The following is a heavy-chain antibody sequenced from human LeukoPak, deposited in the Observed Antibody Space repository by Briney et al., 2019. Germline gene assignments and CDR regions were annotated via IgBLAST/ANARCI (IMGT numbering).Heavy chain of an antibody. CDR1: GFTFSSYS. CDR2: ISSSSSTI. Sequence: PGGSLRLSCAASGFTFSSYSMNWVRQAPGKGLEWVSYISSSSSTIYYADSVKGRFTISRDNSKNTLYLQMNSLRAEDTAVYYCAKGGITMIVVVIRSAFDIWGQGTMVTVSS. V-gene: IGHV3-48*01. CDR3: AKGGITMIVVVIRSAFDI. J-gene: IGHJ3*02. D-gene: IGHD3-22*01.